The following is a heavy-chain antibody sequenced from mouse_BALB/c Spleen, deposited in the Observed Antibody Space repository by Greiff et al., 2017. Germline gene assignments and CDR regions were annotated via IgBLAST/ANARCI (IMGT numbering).Heavy chain of an antibody. Sequence: LQESGAELARPGASVKLSCKASGYTFTDYYINWVKQRTGQGLEWIGEIYPGSGNTYYNEKFKGKATLTADKSSSSAYMQLSSLTYEDSAVYFCARSKLGPFDYWGQGTTLTVSA. J-gene: IGHJ2*01. V-gene: IGHV1-77*01. D-gene: IGHD4-1*01. CDR3: ARSKLGPFDY. CDR1: GYTFTDYY. CDR2: IYPGSGNT.